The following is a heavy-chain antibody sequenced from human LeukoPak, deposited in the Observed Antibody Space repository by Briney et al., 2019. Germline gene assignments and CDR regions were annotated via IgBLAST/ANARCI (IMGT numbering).Heavy chain of an antibody. V-gene: IGHV3-7*01. CDR1: GGSISSSSYY. CDR2: INPDGSAK. Sequence: ETLSLTCTVSGGSISSSSYYWGWIRQPPGKGLEWVANINPDGSAKYYVDFVKGRFTISRDNAKNSLYLQMNSLRAEDTAVYYCARDLRDDYAWGQGTLVTVSS. CDR3: ARDLRDDYA. D-gene: IGHD4-17*01. J-gene: IGHJ4*02.